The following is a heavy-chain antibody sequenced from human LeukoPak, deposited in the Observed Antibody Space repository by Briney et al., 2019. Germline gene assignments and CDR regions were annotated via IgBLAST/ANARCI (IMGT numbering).Heavy chain of an antibody. J-gene: IGHJ4*02. D-gene: IGHD2-2*02. Sequence: GRSLRLSCAASGFTFSSFSMNWVRHAPGKGLEWVSSISSSSSYIYYADSVKGRFTISRNNSKNTLYLQMNSLRAEDTAVYYCAKDLELLNPSLGFDYWGQGTLVSVST. CDR3: AKDLELLNPSLGFDY. CDR1: GFTFSSFS. V-gene: IGHV3-21*04. CDR2: ISSSSSYI.